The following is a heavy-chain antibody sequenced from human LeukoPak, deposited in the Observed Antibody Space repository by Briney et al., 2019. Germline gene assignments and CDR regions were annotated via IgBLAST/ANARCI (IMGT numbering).Heavy chain of an antibody. CDR2: IIPIFGTA. Sequence: SVNVSCKASGGTFSSYAISWVRQAPGQGLEWMGGIIPIFGTANYAQKFQGRVTITADESTSTAYMELSSLRSEDTAVYYCASGIAAAGLFDIWGQGTMVTVSS. CDR1: GGTFSSYA. CDR3: ASGIAAAGLFDI. J-gene: IGHJ3*02. V-gene: IGHV1-69*13. D-gene: IGHD6-13*01.